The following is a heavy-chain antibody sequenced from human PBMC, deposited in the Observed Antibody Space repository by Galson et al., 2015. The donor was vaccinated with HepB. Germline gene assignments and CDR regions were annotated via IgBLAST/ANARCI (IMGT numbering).Heavy chain of an antibody. D-gene: IGHD6-13*01. Sequence: SETLSLTCTVSGGSISSSSYYWGWIRQPPGKGLEWIGSIYYSGSTYYNPSLKSRVTISVDTSKNQFSLKLSSVTAADTAVYYCSSWYEALPDYWGQGTLVTVSS. V-gene: IGHV4-39*01. CDR1: GGSISSSSYY. CDR3: SSWYEALPDY. J-gene: IGHJ4*02. CDR2: IYYSGST.